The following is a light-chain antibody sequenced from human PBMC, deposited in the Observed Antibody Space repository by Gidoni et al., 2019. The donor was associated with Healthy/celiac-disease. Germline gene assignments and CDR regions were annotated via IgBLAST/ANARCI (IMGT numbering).Light chain of an antibody. CDR3: QQYYSYPWT. V-gene: IGKV1-8*01. Sequence: AIRMTQSPSSFSASTGDRVTITCRASQGNSSYLAWYQQKPGKAPKLLIYAASTLQRGVPSRLSGSGSGTDFTLTISCLQSEDFATYYRQQYYSYPWTFGQGTKVEIK. CDR1: QGNSSY. CDR2: AAS. J-gene: IGKJ1*01.